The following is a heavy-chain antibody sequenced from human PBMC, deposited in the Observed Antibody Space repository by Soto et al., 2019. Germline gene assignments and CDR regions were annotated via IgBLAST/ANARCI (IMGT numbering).Heavy chain of an antibody. CDR3: ARRRDGYNWVDY. J-gene: IGHJ4*02. CDR2: IYYSGST. D-gene: IGHD5-12*01. V-gene: IGHV4-39*01. CDR1: GGSISSYY. Sequence: SETLSLTCTVAGGSISSYYWGWIRQPPGKGLEWIGSIYYSGSTNYNPSLKSRVTISVDTSKNQFSLKLSSVTAADTAVYYCARRRDGYNWVDYWGQGTLVTVSS.